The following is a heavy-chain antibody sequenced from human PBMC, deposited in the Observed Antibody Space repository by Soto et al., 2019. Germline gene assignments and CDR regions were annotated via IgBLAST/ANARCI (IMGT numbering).Heavy chain of an antibody. V-gene: IGHV1-69*06. CDR3: ARGRVTGYLYYYYGMDV. CDR2: IIPIFGTA. J-gene: IGHJ6*02. D-gene: IGHD3-9*01. Sequence: SVKVSCKASGGTFSSYAISWVRQAPGQGLEWMGGIIPIFGTANYAQKFQGRVTITADKSTSTAYMELSSLRSEDTAVYYCARGRVTGYLYYYYGMDVCGQGTTVTVSS. CDR1: GGTFSSYA.